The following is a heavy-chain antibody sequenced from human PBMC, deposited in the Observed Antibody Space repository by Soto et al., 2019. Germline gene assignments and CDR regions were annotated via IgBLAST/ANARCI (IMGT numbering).Heavy chain of an antibody. D-gene: IGHD4-17*01. V-gene: IGHV4-30-2*01. J-gene: IGHJ4*02. Sequence: QLQLQESGSGLVKPSQTLSLTCAVSGCSISSCGYSWSWIRQPPGKGLEWIGYIYHSGSTYYNPSLKSRVTISVDRSKNQFSLKLSSVTAADTAVYYCARAATTVTTLDYWGQGTLVTVSS. CDR3: ARAATTVTTLDY. CDR2: IYHSGST. CDR1: GCSISSCGYS.